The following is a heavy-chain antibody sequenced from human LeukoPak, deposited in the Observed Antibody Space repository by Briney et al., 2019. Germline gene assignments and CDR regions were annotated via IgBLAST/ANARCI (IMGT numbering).Heavy chain of an antibody. D-gene: IGHD3-22*01. CDR1: GFSLSTSGMC. V-gene: IGHV2-70*11. J-gene: IGHJ5*02. CDR3: ARICLGGYDSSGYYRANWFDP. Sequence: SGPALVNPTQTLTLTCTFSGFSLSTSGMCVSWIRQPPGKALEWLARIVWDDDKYYSTSLKTRLTISKDTSKNQVVLTMTNMDPVDTATYYCARICLGGYDSSGYYRANWFDPWGQGTLVTVSS. CDR2: IVWDDDK.